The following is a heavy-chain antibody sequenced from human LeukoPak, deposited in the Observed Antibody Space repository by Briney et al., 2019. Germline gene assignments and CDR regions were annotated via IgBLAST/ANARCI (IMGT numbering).Heavy chain of an antibody. Sequence: SGTLSLTCTVTGGSISSGSYYWSWIRQPAGKGLEWIGRIYTSGSTNYNPSLKSRVTISVDTSKNQFSLKLSSVTAADTAVYYCARTAKPEYQLLYGTSDASDICGQGTMVTVSS. CDR2: IYTSGST. J-gene: IGHJ3*02. D-gene: IGHD2-2*02. CDR3: ARTAKPEYQLLYGTSDASDI. V-gene: IGHV4-61*02. CDR1: GGSISSGSYY.